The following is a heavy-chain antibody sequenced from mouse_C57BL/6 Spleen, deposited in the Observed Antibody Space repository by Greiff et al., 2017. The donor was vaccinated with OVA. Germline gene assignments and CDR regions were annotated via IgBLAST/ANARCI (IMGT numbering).Heavy chain of an antibody. D-gene: IGHD2-5*01. CDR1: GYTFTDYY. CDR3: FYWSNEEAY. Sequence: EVQLQQSGPELVKPGASVKISCKASGYTFTDYYMNWVKQSHGKSLEWIGDINPNNGGTSYNQKFKGKATLTVDKSSSTAYMERRSLTSEDSAVYYCFYWSNEEAYWGQGTLVTVSA. J-gene: IGHJ3*01. V-gene: IGHV1-26*01. CDR2: INPNNGGT.